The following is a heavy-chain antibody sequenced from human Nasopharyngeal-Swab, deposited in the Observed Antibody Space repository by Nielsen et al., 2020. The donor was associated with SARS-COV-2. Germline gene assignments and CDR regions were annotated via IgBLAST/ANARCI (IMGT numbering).Heavy chain of an antibody. V-gene: IGHV4-59*01. CDR1: GGSFSSYY. Sequence: SETLSLTCTVSGGSFSSYYYSWVRQPPGMGLEWIGFIYYNGSTNYNPSLKSRVTMSVDASKRQFSLKLTSVTAADTAVYYCARVDTVTSFYYYFGMDVWGQGTTVTVSS. J-gene: IGHJ6*02. D-gene: IGHD4-17*01. CDR2: IYYNGST. CDR3: ARVDTVTSFYYYFGMDV.